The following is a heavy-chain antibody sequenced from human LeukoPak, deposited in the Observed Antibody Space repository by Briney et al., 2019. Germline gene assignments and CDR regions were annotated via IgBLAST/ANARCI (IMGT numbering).Heavy chain of an antibody. Sequence: ASVKVSCKASGYTFTSYGISWVRQAPGQGLEWMGRISAYNGNTNYAQKLQGRVTTTTDTSTSTAYMELRSLRSDDTAVYYCARDGGSGWSINYYYGMDVWGQGTTVTVSS. CDR3: ARDGGSGWSINYYYGMDV. D-gene: IGHD6-19*01. CDR2: ISAYNGNT. J-gene: IGHJ6*02. CDR1: GYTFTSYG. V-gene: IGHV1-18*01.